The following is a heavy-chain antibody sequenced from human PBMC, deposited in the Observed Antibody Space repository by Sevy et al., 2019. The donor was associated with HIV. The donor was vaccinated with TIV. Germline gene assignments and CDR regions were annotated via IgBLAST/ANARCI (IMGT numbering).Heavy chain of an antibody. V-gene: IGHV4-4*07. J-gene: IGHJ5*02. CDR2: IYTSGST. Sequence: SETLSLTCTVSGGSISSYYWSWIRQPAGKGLEWIGRIYTSGSTNYNPSLKSRVTMSVDTSKNQFSLKLSSVTAADTAVCYCARDGGFMTNNWFDPWGQGTLVTVSS. CDR3: ARDGGFMTNNWFDP. D-gene: IGHD3-16*01. CDR1: GGSISSYY.